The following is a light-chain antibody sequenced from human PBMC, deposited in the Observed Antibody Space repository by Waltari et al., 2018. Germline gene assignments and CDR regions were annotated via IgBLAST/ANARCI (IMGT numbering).Light chain of an antibody. CDR1: SDDVGRYKF. Sequence: QSALTQPASVSGSPGQSITISCTGSSDDVGRYKFVSWYQQHPGKVPKLLIFHATEXXSGVSDRFSGSKSGNTASLTISGLQPEDEADYYCSSHTTSSTLVFGGGTRVTVL. J-gene: IGLJ2*01. CDR2: HAT. CDR3: SSHTTSSTLV. V-gene: IGLV2-14*03.